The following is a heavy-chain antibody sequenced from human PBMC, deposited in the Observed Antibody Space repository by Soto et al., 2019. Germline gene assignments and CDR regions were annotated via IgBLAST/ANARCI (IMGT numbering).Heavy chain of an antibody. D-gene: IGHD3-3*01. CDR3: ERDDGRDFWSGYADC. CDR2: ISSSGTTI. Sequence: EVQLVESGGGLVQPGGSLRLSCAASGFTFSSYEMNWVRQAPGKGLEWVSYISSSGTTIYYADSVKGRFTISRDNAKNSLYLQMNSVRAEDTAVYYWERDDGRDFWSGYADCWGQGTLVTVSS. CDR1: GFTFSSYE. V-gene: IGHV3-48*03. J-gene: IGHJ4*02.